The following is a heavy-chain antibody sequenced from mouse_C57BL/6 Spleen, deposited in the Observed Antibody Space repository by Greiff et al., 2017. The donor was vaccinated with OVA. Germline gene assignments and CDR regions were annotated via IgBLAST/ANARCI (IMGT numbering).Heavy chain of an antibody. CDR1: GYTFTGYW. Sequence: QIQLQQSGAELMKPGASVKLSCKATGYTFTGYWIEWVKQRPGHGLEWIGEILPGSGRTNYNAKFKGKATFTADTSSNTAYMQLSSLTTEDTAIYDCATTTVVARDYFDDWGQGTTLTVSS. J-gene: IGHJ2*01. CDR2: ILPGSGRT. V-gene: IGHV1-9*01. CDR3: ATTTVVARDYFDD. D-gene: IGHD1-1*01.